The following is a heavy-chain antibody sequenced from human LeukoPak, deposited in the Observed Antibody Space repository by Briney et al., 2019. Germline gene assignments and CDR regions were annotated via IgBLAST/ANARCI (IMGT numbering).Heavy chain of an antibody. D-gene: IGHD4-17*01. CDR3: AKERQTGDYFTSDY. V-gene: IGHV3-23*01. Sequence: GGSLRLSCAASGFTFSSYTMSWVRQAPGEGLEWLSAISGRGESTFYAPSVKGRFAISRDNSDNTLYLQMSGLRVDDTAVYFCAKERQTGDYFTSDYWGQGTLVTVSS. J-gene: IGHJ4*02. CDR2: ISGRGEST. CDR1: GFTFSSYT.